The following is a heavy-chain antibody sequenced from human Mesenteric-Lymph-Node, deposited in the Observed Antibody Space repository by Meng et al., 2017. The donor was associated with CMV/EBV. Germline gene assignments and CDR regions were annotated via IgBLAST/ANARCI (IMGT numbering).Heavy chain of an antibody. J-gene: IGHJ4*02. D-gene: IGHD6-13*01. V-gene: IGHV5-51*01. CDR1: GYSFTSYW. CDR3: ARQSIAAAGTGFDY. Sequence: GGSLRLSCKGSGYSFTSYWNGWVRQMPGKGLEWMGIIYPGDSDTRYSPSFQGQVTISADKSISTAYLQWSSLKASDTAMYYCARQSIAAAGTGFDYWGQGTLVTVSS. CDR2: IYPGDSDT.